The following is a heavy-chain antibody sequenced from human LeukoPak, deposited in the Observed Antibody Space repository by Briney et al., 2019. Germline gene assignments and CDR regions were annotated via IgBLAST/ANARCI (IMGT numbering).Heavy chain of an antibody. D-gene: IGHD2-2*02. CDR1: GFTFSNYA. CDR3: AKQGAYTTPDHSDY. Sequence: QPGGSLRLSCAASGFTFSNYAMSWVRQAPGKGLEWDSTISGTGGNTYYADSVKGRFTISKNISQSTLYLQMNSLRADDTAVYYCAKQGAYTTPDHSDYWGQGTLVAVSS. J-gene: IGHJ4*02. V-gene: IGHV3-23*01. CDR2: ISGTGGNT.